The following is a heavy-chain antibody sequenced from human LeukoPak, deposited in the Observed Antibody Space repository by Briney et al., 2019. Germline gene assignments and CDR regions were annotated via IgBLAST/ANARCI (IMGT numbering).Heavy chain of an antibody. CDR3: AREQLDLITGTTLSSNWFDP. J-gene: IGHJ5*02. V-gene: IGHV1-18*01. Sequence: ASVKVSCKASGYTFTSYGISWVRQAPGQGVEWMGWISAYNGNTNYAQKLQGRVTMTTDTSTSTAYMELRSLRSDDTAVYYCAREQLDLITGTTLSSNWFDPWGQGTLVTVSS. CDR2: ISAYNGNT. CDR1: GYTFTSYG. D-gene: IGHD1-7*01.